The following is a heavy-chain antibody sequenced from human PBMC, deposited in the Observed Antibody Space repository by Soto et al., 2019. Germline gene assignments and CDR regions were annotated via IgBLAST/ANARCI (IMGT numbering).Heavy chain of an antibody. Sequence: SETLSLTCTVSGGSISSYYWSWIRQPPGKGLEWIGYIYYSGSTYYNPPLKSRVTISVDTSKNQFSLKLSSVTAADTAVYYCARSSGSYYLNSDYWGQGTLVTVSS. D-gene: IGHD3-10*01. J-gene: IGHJ4*02. V-gene: IGHV4-59*04. CDR1: GGSISSYY. CDR2: IYYSGST. CDR3: ARSSGSYYLNSDY.